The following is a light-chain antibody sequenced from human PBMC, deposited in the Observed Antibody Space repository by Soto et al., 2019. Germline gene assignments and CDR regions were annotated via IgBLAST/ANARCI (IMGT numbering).Light chain of an antibody. CDR1: QGIRND. Sequence: IQMTQSPSSLSASVGDRVTITCRASQGIRNDLGWYQQKPGEAPNLLIYAATSLRSGVPSRFSGSGSGTDITLTISSLQPEDFATYYCLQDYNYPRTFGQGTKVEVK. J-gene: IGKJ1*01. V-gene: IGKV1-6*02. CDR2: AAT. CDR3: LQDYNYPRT.